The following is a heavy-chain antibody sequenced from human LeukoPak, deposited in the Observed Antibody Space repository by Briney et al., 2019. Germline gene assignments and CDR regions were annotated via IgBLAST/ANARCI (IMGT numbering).Heavy chain of an antibody. CDR1: GFTFSTYG. CDR3: ARDGITMIVVVTTSFDY. Sequence: GGSLRLSCAASGFTFSTYGIHWVRQAPGKGLEWVAVISYDGSNKYYADSVKGRFTISRDNSKNTLYLQMNSLRAEDTAVYYCARDGITMIVVVTTSFDYWGQGTLVTVSS. CDR2: ISYDGSNK. D-gene: IGHD3-22*01. V-gene: IGHV3-30*19. J-gene: IGHJ4*02.